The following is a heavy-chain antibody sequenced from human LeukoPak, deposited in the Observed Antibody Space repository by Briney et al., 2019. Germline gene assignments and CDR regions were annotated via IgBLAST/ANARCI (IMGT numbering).Heavy chain of an antibody. Sequence: PSETLSLTCTVSGSMYNYYWSWIQQPPGKGLEWIGYIHYNGITNYNPSLKSRVTMSLDTSKNQVSLKLNSVTAADTAVYYCARHISSGGTYAHFDYWGQGTLVTVSS. CDR2: IHYNGIT. CDR3: ARHISSGGTYAHFDY. D-gene: IGHD1-26*01. CDR1: GSMYNYY. J-gene: IGHJ4*02. V-gene: IGHV4-59*08.